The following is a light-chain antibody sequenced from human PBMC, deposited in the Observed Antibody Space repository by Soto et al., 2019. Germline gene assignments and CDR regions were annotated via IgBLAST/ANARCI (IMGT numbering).Light chain of an antibody. J-gene: IGKJ1*01. CDR2: KAS. CDR1: QNINSW. V-gene: IGKV1-5*03. CDR3: QQCHRYLT. Sequence: DIQMTQSPSTLSASVGDRVTITCRASQNINSWLAWYQQKPGKAPKLLIHKASSLQSGVPSRFSGSASGTEFTLTISSLQPDDIATYYCQQCHRYLTFGQGTKVDIK.